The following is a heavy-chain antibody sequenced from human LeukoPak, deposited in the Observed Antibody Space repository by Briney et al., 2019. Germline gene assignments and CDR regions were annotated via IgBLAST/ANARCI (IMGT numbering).Heavy chain of an antibody. CDR3: ARGRPRITMIVVVITGAYNWFGP. D-gene: IGHD3-22*01. V-gene: IGHV4-34*01. CDR2: INHSGST. J-gene: IGHJ5*02. CDR1: GGSFSGYY. Sequence: SETLSLTCAVYGGSFSGYYWSWIRQPPGKGLEWIGEINHSGSTNYNLSLKSRVTISVDTSKNQFSLKLSSVTAADTAVYYCARGRPRITMIVVVITGAYNWFGPWGQGTLVTVSS.